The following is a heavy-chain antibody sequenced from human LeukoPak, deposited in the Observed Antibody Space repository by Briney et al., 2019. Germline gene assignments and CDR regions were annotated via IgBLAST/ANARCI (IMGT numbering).Heavy chain of an antibody. Sequence: GGSLRLSCAASGFTFDDYAMSWVRQVPGKGLEWVSGINWNGGSTGYADSVKGRFTISRDNAKNSLYLQMNSLRAEDTALYYCARHGGSSSPGYFQHWGQGTLLTVSS. V-gene: IGHV3-20*04. CDR1: GFTFDDYA. J-gene: IGHJ1*01. D-gene: IGHD6-13*01. CDR2: INWNGGST. CDR3: ARHGGSSSPGYFQH.